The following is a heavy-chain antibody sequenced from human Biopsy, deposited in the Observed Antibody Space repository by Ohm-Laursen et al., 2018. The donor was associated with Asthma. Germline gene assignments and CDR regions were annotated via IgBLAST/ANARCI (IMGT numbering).Heavy chain of an antibody. Sequence: ASVKVSCKTSGFPFTAYYIHWVRQAPGQGLEWMGWISLNTGDANLAQKFRGWVTMTRDTTISTAYLVLSGLKSHDTAVYYCARAPYSDAIDSWGQGTLVAVSS. J-gene: IGHJ4*02. D-gene: IGHD1-26*01. CDR1: GFPFTAYY. CDR2: ISLNTGDA. V-gene: IGHV1-2*04. CDR3: ARAPYSDAIDS.